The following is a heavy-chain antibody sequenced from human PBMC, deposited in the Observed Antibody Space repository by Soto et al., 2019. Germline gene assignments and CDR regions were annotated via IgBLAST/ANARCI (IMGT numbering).Heavy chain of an antibody. CDR1: GFSFSTYA. CDR2: ISDSGTNT. V-gene: IGHV3-23*01. Sequence: PGGSLRLSCAASGFSFSTYAMNWVRQAPGKGLEWVPGISDSGTNTYYADSVKGRSTISRDNSRNTLYLNLNSLRAEDTAVYYCAKVGPAVGMVDWGQGTLVTVSS. D-gene: IGHD3-10*01. CDR3: AKVGPAVGMVD. J-gene: IGHJ4*02.